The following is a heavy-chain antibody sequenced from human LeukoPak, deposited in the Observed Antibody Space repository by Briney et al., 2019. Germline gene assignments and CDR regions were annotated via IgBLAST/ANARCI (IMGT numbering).Heavy chain of an antibody. Sequence: PSETQSLTCAVYDGSFSGYYWSWIRQPPGKGLEWIGTIYYSGTTYYNPSLKSRVTISVGTSKNQFYLKLSSVIAVDTNVYYVARRTTSRSTVVTPIYFDCWGQGTLVTVSS. J-gene: IGHJ4*02. CDR3: ARRTTSRSTVVTPIYFDC. D-gene: IGHD4-23*01. CDR1: DGSFSGYY. V-gene: IGHV4-34*01. CDR2: IYYSGTT.